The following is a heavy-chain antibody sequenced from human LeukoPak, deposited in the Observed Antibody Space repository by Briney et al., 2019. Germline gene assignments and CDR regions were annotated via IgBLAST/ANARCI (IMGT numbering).Heavy chain of an antibody. J-gene: IGHJ4*02. D-gene: IGHD3-22*01. CDR3: ARYDNSGSALEN. CDR2: IIPIFGTA. CDR1: GGTFSSYA. V-gene: IGHV1-69*13. Sequence: ASVKVSCKASGGTFSSYAISWVRQAPGQGLEWMGGIIPIFGTASYAQKFQGRVTITADESTSTAYMELSSLRSEDTAVYYCARYDNSGSALENWGQGTLVTVSS.